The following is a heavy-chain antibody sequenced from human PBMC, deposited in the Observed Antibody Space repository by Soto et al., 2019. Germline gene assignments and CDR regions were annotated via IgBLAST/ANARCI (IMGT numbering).Heavy chain of an antibody. Sequence: QVQLVQSGAEVKKPGSSVKVSCKASGGTFSSYAISWVRQAPGQGLAWMGGIIPIFGTANYAQKFQGRVTITADESTSTAYRELSSLRSEDTAVYYCARDSRIVVVVAATFDAFDIWGQGTMVTVSS. D-gene: IGHD2-15*01. CDR3: ARDSRIVVVVAATFDAFDI. CDR2: IIPIFGTA. J-gene: IGHJ3*02. V-gene: IGHV1-69*01. CDR1: GGTFSSYA.